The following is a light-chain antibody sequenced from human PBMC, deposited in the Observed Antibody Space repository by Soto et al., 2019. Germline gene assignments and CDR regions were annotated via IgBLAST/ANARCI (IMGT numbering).Light chain of an antibody. CDR2: RDS. J-gene: IGLJ1*01. CDR1: NIGSKK. V-gene: IGLV3-9*01. CDR3: QVWDSSTACV. Sequence: SYELTQPLSVSVALGQTARITCGGNNIGSKKVHWYQQKPGQAPVLVIYRDSNRPSGIPERFSGSNSGNTATLTISRAQAGDEADYYCQVWDSSTACVFGTGTKVTVL.